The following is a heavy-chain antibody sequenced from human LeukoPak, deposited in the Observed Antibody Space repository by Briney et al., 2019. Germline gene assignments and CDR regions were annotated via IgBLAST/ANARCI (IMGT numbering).Heavy chain of an antibody. J-gene: IGHJ6*02. CDR3: ARERGYSYGLPVDV. CDR1: GGTFSSYA. D-gene: IGHD5-18*01. V-gene: IGHV1-69*13. CDR2: IIPIFGTA. Sequence: GASVKVSCKASGGTFSSYAISWVRQAPGQGLEWMGGIIPIFGTANCAQKFQGRVTITADESTSTAYMELSSLRSEDTAVYYCARERGYSYGLPVDVWGQGTTVTVSS.